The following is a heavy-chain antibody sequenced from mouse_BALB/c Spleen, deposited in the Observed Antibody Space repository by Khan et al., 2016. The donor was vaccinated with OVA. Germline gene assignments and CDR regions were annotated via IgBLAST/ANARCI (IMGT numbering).Heavy chain of an antibody. J-gene: IGHJ3*01. D-gene: IGHD2-12*01. V-gene: IGHV1S136*01. CDR2: IYPFNGDT. Sequence: VQLQQSGPELVKPGASVKMSCKASGYTFTSYVMHWVKQKPGQGLEWIGYIYPFNGDTKYNEKFKDKATLTSDKSSSTAYMELSSLTSEDSAVYSCAPVGSYYVSFAYWGQGTLVTVSA. CDR1: GYTFTSYV. CDR3: APVGSYYVSFAY.